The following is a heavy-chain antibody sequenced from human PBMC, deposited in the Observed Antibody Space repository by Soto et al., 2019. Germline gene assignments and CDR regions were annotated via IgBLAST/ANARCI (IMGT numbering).Heavy chain of an antibody. CDR1: GYSFTSYW. J-gene: IGHJ4*02. CDR3: ARRWADILTGYSYYFDY. V-gene: IGHV5-51*01. Sequence: GESLKISCKGSGYSFTSYWIGWVRQMPGKGLEWMGIIYPGDSDTRYSPSFQGQVTISADKSISTAYLQWSSLKASDTAMYYCARRWADILTGYSYYFDYWGQGTLVTVSS. D-gene: IGHD3-9*01. CDR2: IYPGDSDT.